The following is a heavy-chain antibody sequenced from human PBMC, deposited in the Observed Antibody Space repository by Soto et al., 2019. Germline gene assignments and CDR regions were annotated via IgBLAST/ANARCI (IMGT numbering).Heavy chain of an antibody. CDR1: GFTFSSYA. V-gene: IGHV3-30-3*01. J-gene: IGHJ1*01. Sequence: GGSLRLSCAASGFTFSSYAMHWVRQAPGKGLEWVAVISYDGSNKYYADSVKGRFTISRDNSKNTLYLQMNSLRAEDTAVYYCARDGYDSSGYYYPYKVKEYFQHWGQGTLVTVSS. CDR3: ARDGYDSSGYYYPYKVKEYFQH. D-gene: IGHD3-22*01. CDR2: ISYDGSNK.